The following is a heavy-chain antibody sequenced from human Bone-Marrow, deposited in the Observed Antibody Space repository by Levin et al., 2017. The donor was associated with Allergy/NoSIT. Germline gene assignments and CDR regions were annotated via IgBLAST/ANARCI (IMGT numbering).Heavy chain of an antibody. J-gene: IGHJ2*01. Sequence: PGGSLRLSCAASGFTFSSYWMSWVRQAPGKGLEWVANIKQDGSEKYYVDSVKGRFTISRDNAKNSLYLQMNSLRAEDTAVYYCARDGFDYGDTRAPGWYFDLWGRGTLVTVSS. V-gene: IGHV3-7*01. CDR2: IKQDGSEK. D-gene: IGHD4-17*01. CDR1: GFTFSSYW. CDR3: ARDGFDYGDTRAPGWYFDL.